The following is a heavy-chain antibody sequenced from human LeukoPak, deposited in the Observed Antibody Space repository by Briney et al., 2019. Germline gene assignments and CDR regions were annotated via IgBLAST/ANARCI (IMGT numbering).Heavy chain of an antibody. V-gene: IGHV3-30*02. J-gene: IGHJ4*02. CDR2: IRYDGSTQ. D-gene: IGHD3-22*01. Sequence: GGSLRLSCTASGFIFSSYGMHWVPQAPGKGLEWVAFIRYDGSTQNYADSVKGRFTISRDNSKNTLYLQMNTLRAEDTAVYYCAKDGDSSGFDLSYWGQGTLVTVSS. CDR1: GFIFSSYG. CDR3: AKDGDSSGFDLSY.